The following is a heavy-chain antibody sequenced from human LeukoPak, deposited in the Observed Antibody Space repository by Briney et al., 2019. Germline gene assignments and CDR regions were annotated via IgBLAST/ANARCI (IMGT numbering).Heavy chain of an antibody. Sequence: GASVKVSCKASEYTFSVYHIHWVRLAPGQGLEWMGGIIPIFGTANYAQKFQGRVTITADESTSTAYMELSSLRSEDTAVYYCARDNEIGSSGSNGFDIWGQGTMVTVSS. CDR3: ARDNEIGSSGSNGFDI. D-gene: IGHD3-22*01. CDR1: EYTFSVYH. CDR2: IIPIFGTA. V-gene: IGHV1-69*13. J-gene: IGHJ3*02.